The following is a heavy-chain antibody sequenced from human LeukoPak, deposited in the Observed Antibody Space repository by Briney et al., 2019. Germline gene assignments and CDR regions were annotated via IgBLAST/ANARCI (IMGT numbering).Heavy chain of an antibody. CDR2: VSGSGVST. D-gene: IGHD2-15*01. V-gene: IGHV3-23*01. CDR1: GFTFSSYTFSTYA. J-gene: IGHJ6*03. Sequence: GGSLRLSCAASGFTFSSYTFSTYAMSWVRQAPGKGLEWVSAVSGSGVSTYYADSVKGRFTISRDNSKNTLYLQMNGLRAEDTDVYYCAKGVEDSGIYYYYYMDVWGKGTTVTVSS. CDR3: AKGVEDSGIYYYYYMDV.